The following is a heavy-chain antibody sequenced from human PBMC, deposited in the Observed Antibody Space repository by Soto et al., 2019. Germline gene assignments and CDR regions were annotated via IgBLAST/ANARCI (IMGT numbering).Heavy chain of an antibody. CDR3: ARAYSSSWSAQRQYYYYYGMDV. J-gene: IGHJ6*02. Sequence: QVQLVQSGAEVKKPGASVKVSCKASGYTFTSYDINWVRQATGQGLEWMGWMNPNSGNTGYAQKFQGRVTMTRNTSISTAYMELSSLRSEDTAVHYCARAYSSSWSAQRQYYYYYGMDVWGQGTTVTVSS. V-gene: IGHV1-8*01. CDR1: GYTFTSYD. CDR2: MNPNSGNT. D-gene: IGHD6-13*01.